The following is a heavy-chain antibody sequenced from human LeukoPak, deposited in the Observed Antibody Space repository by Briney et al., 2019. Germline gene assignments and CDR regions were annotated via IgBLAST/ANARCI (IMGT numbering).Heavy chain of an antibody. CDR3: AREKGAKDYYGSGSYSY. CDR1: GGTFSSYA. V-gene: IGHV1-69*04. D-gene: IGHD3-10*01. CDR2: IIPILGIA. Sequence: ASVKVSCKASGGTFSSYAISWVRQAPGQGLEWMGRIIPILGIANYAQKFQGRVTITADKSTSTAYMEPSSLRSEDTAVYYCAREKGAKDYYGSGSYSYWGQGTLVTVSS. J-gene: IGHJ4*02.